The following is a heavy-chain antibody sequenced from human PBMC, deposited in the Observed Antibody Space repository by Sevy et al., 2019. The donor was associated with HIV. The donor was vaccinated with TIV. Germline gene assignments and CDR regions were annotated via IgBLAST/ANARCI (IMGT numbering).Heavy chain of an antibody. CDR3: ARKYDSSGYFDY. J-gene: IGHJ4*02. D-gene: IGHD3-22*01. CDR2: ISGSGGSGDKT. CDR1: GFTFSRYA. V-gene: IGHV3-23*01. Sequence: GGSLRLSCAASGFTFSRYAMNWVRQAPGKGLEWVSGISGSGGSGDKTNYADSVKGVFTISRDDSKNSLYLQLNSLRAEDTAIYYCARKYDSSGYFDYWGQGTLVTVSS.